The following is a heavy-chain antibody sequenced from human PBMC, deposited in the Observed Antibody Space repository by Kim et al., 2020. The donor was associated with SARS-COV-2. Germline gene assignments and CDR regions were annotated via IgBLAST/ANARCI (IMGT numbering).Heavy chain of an antibody. J-gene: IGHJ6*02. CDR1: GGTFSSYA. D-gene: IGHD3-22*01. V-gene: IGHV1-69*13. Sequence: SVKVSCKASGGTFSSYAISWVRQAPGQGLEWMGGIIPIFGTANYAQKFQGRVTITADESTSTAYMELSSLRSEDTAVYYCATRPYYYDSSGYYYYYGMDVWGQGTTVTVSS. CDR2: IIPIFGTA. CDR3: ATRPYYYDSSGYYYYYGMDV.